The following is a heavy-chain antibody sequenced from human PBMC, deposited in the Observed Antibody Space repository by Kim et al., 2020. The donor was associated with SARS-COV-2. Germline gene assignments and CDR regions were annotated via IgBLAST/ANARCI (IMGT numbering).Heavy chain of an antibody. J-gene: IGHJ1*01. Sequence: GGSLRLSCAASGFTFSSYSMNWVRQAPGKGLEWVSSISSSSSYIYYADSVKGRFTISRDNAKNSLYLQMNSLRAEDTAVYYCARDYYDSSGYYLGYFQHWGQGTLVTVSS. CDR3: ARDYYDSSGYYLGYFQH. V-gene: IGHV3-21*01. D-gene: IGHD3-22*01. CDR2: ISSSSSYI. CDR1: GFTFSSYS.